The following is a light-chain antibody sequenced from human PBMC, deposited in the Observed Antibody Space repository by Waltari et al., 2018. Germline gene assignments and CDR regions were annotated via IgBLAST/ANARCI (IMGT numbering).Light chain of an antibody. J-gene: IGKJ4*01. Sequence: EIVLTQSPATLSLSPGERATLSCRASQSVSSRLAWYQQKPGQAPRLLINGASSRATGFPDRFSGSGSGTDFTLTISSLEPEDFAVYYCQQYNNWPLTFGGGTKVEIK. V-gene: IGKV3-15*01. CDR2: GAS. CDR3: QQYNNWPLT. CDR1: QSVSSR.